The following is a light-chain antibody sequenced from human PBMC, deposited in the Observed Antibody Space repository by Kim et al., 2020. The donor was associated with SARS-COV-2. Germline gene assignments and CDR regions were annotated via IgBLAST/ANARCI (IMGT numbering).Light chain of an antibody. V-gene: IGLV3-21*04. CDR2: RGR. CDR3: QVWDSSSDHWV. Sequence: SYELTQPPSVSVAPGKTARISCGGNNIGSKAVHWYQQKPGQAPVLVIYRGRDRPSGIPERFSGSNSGNTATLTISRVEAGDEADYYCQVWDSSSDHWVFGGGTQLIVL. CDR1: NIGSKA. J-gene: IGLJ3*02.